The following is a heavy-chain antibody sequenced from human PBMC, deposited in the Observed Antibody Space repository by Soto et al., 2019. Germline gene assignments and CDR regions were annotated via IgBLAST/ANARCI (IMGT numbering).Heavy chain of an antibody. Sequence: GESLKISCKGSGYSFTSYWIGWVSQMPGKGLEWMGIIYPGDSDTRYSPSFQGQVTISADKSISTAYLQWSSLKASDTAMYYCARRGSIAARPFDYWGQGTLVTVSS. CDR3: ARRGSIAARPFDY. CDR2: IYPGDSDT. V-gene: IGHV5-51*01. CDR1: GYSFTSYW. D-gene: IGHD6-6*01. J-gene: IGHJ4*02.